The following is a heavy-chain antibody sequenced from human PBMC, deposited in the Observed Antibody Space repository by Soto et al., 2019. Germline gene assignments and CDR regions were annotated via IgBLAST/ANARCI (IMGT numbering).Heavy chain of an antibody. Sequence: QVQLVQSVAELKKPGSSVKVSCKASGGTFSTSAISWVRQAPGQGLEWVGGIMPVFPTPDYAQNFQGRVTITADESTTPAYLELTRLRADATAVYYCARDQDRLQLGGNYYYILDVWGQGTAITVSS. CDR1: GGTFSTSA. V-gene: IGHV1-69*12. J-gene: IGHJ6*02. CDR3: ARDQDRLQLGGNYYYILDV. CDR2: IMPVFPTP. D-gene: IGHD1-1*01.